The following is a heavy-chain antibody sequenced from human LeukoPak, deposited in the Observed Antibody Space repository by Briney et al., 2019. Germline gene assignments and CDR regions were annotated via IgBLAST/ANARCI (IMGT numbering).Heavy chain of an antibody. CDR2: INHSGST. J-gene: IGHJ4*02. V-gene: IGHV4-34*01. CDR3: ASLIDWDLY. CDR1: GGSFSGYY. Sequence: SETLSLTCAVYGGSFSGYYWSWIRQPPGKGLEWIGEINHSGSTNYNPSLKSRVTISVDTSKNQFSLKLSSVTAADTAVYYCASLIDWDLYWGQGTLVTVSS. D-gene: IGHD3-9*01.